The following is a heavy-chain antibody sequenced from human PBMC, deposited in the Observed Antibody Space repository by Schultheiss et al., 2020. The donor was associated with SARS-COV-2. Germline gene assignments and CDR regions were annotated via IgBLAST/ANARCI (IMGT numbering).Heavy chain of an antibody. CDR2: ISYDGSNK. D-gene: IGHD3-22*01. Sequence: GESLKISCAASGFTFSSYGMHWVRQAPGKGLEWVAVISYDGSNKYYADSVKGRFTISRDNSKNTLYLHINSVRAEDAAIYYCVMPPPFYFDTSGSPTYGMDVWGQGTTVTVSS. J-gene: IGHJ6*02. CDR3: VMPPPFYFDTSGSPTYGMDV. V-gene: IGHV3-30*03. CDR1: GFTFSSYG.